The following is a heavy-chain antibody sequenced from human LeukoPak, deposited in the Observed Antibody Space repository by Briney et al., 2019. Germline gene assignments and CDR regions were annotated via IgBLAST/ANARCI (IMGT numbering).Heavy chain of an antibody. CDR2: IKSKTDGGTT. V-gene: IGHV3-15*01. J-gene: IGHJ4*02. CDR1: GFTFSNAW. D-gene: IGHD3-22*01. CDR3: TKTYYSDSSFDY. Sequence: GGSLRLSCAASGFTFSNAWMSWVRQAPGKGLEWVGRIKSKTDGGTTDYAAPVKGRFTISRDDSKTTLSLQMNSLKTEDTAVYYCTKTYYSDSSFDYWGQGTLVTVSS.